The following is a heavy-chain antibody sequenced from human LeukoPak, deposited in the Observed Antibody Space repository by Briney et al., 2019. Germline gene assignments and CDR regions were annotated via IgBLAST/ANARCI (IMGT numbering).Heavy chain of an antibody. CDR1: GFTFSSNY. D-gene: IGHD2-15*01. Sequence: GGSLRLSCAASGFTFSSNYMSWVRQAPEKGLEWVSVIYSGGSTYYSASVKGRCTIPRDNSKNTLYLQINSLRTADTAAYYCVRYFSGGSCYVLWNGGEGTLVTVS. CDR2: IYSGGST. CDR3: VRYFSGGSCYVLWN. J-gene: IGHJ4*02. V-gene: IGHV3-66*01.